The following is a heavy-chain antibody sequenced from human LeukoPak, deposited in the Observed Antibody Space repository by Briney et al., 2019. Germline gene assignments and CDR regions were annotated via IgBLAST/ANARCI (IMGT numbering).Heavy chain of an antibody. D-gene: IGHD3-3*01. J-gene: IGHJ5*02. CDR2: MYTSGST. CDR3: ARGVDFWSGYQNWFDP. V-gene: IGHV4-4*07. Sequence: SEALSLTCTVSGGSISNYYWSWIRQPAGKGLEWIGRMYTSGSTNYKPSLKSRVTMSVDTSKNQFSLNLSSVTAADTAVYYCARGVDFWSGYQNWFDPWGQGTLVSVSS. CDR1: GGSISNYY.